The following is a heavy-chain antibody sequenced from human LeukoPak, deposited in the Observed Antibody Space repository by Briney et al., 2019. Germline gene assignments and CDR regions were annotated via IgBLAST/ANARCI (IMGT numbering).Heavy chain of an antibody. CDR2: ISSSSSTI. V-gene: IGHV3-48*01. J-gene: IGHJ4*02. Sequence: PGGSLRLSCAASGFTFSSYSMNWVRQAPGKGLESVSYISSSSSTIYYADSVKGRFTISRDNAKNSLYLQMNSLRAEDTAVYYCARDQVVTTVTTTFDYWGQGTLVTVSS. CDR3: ARDQVVTTVTTTFDY. CDR1: GFTFSSYS. D-gene: IGHD4-11*01.